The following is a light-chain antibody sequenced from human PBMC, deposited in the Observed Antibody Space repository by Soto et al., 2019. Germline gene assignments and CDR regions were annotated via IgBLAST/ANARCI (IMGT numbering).Light chain of an antibody. CDR2: GAS. Sequence: EIVLTQSPGTLSLSPGESATLSCRASQSVSSSYLAWYQQKPGQAPRLLIYGASSRATGIPDTFSGSGSGTDFTLTISRLEPEDFAVYYCQHYGRSPPWTFGQGTKVDIK. CDR1: QSVSSSY. CDR3: QHYGRSPPWT. J-gene: IGKJ1*01. V-gene: IGKV3-20*01.